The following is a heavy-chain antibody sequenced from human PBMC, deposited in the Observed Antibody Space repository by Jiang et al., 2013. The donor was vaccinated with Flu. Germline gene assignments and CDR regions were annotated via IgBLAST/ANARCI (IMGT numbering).Heavy chain of an antibody. CDR1: GGSISSYY. CDR3: ARGSSGGIVVITW. Sequence: KPSETLSLTCTVSGGSISSYYWSWIRQPPGKGLEWIGNIYYRGSTNYNPSLKSRVTISVDTSKNQFSLKLSSVAAADMAVYYCARGSSGGIVVITWWGQGTLVTVSS. CDR2: IYYRGST. V-gene: IGHV4-59*12. J-gene: IGHJ4*02. D-gene: IGHD3-22*01.